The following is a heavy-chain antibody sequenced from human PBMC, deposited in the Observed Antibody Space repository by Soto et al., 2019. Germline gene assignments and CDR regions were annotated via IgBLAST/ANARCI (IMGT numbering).Heavy chain of an antibody. CDR3: ARDTLGYCSSTSCPDAFDI. CDR2: ISAYNGNT. Sequence: ASVKVSCKASGYTFTSYGISWVRQAPGQGLEWMGWISAYNGNTNYAQKLQGRVTMTTDTSTSTAYMELRSLRSDDTAVYYCARDTLGYCSSTSCPDAFDIWGQGTMVTVSS. D-gene: IGHD2-2*01. CDR1: GYTFTSYG. V-gene: IGHV1-18*01. J-gene: IGHJ3*02.